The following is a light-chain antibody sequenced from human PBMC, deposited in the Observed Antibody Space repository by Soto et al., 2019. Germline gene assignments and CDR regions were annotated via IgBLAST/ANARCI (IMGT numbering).Light chain of an antibody. CDR3: QQSFGFPAT. CDR2: AAS. Sequence: DIQMTQSPSSLSASVGDRVTITCRASQSISDRLKWYRHKPGTAPKLLIYAASSLQSGAPSRFSGGGSGTAFTPPINTLQPEDSVPYFCQQSFGFPATFGGGTTVAIK. CDR1: QSISDR. V-gene: IGKV1-39*01. J-gene: IGKJ4*01.